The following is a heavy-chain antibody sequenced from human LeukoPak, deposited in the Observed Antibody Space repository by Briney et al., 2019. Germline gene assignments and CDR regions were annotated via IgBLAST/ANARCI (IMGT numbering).Heavy chain of an antibody. CDR1: GYTFTGYY. J-gene: IGHJ4*02. V-gene: IGHV1-46*01. D-gene: IGHD4-17*01. CDR3: ARRNGGDYLFFDY. Sequence: ASVKVSCKASGYTFTGYYIDWVRQAPGQGLEWMGIINSSGGSTTYAQQFQGRVTMTRDTSTGTVYMELSSLTSEDTAVYYCARRNGGDYLFFDYWGQGTLVTVSS. CDR2: INSSGGST.